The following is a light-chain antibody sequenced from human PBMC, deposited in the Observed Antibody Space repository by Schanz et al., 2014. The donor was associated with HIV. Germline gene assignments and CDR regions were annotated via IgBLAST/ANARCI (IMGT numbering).Light chain of an antibody. V-gene: IGLV2-14*03. J-gene: IGLJ1*01. Sequence: QSALTQPASVSGSPGQSVTLSCTETSGDIGYYVSWYQQHPGKAPKLMIYDVSYRPSGVSNRFSGSKSGNTASLTISGLQAEDEADYYCCSYTTTSTYVFGAGTKLTVL. CDR2: DVS. CDR3: CSYTTTSTYV. CDR1: SGDIGYY.